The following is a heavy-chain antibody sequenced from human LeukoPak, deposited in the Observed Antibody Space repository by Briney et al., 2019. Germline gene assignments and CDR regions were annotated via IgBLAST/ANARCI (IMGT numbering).Heavy chain of an antibody. V-gene: IGHV3-30*01. CDR2: ISYDGSNK. CDR3: AREAHYDSNFDY. Sequence: GGSLRLSRAASGFTFSSYAMHWVRQAPGKGLEWVAVISYDGSNKYYADSVKGRFTISRDNSKNTLYLQMNSLRAEDTAVYYCAREAHYDSNFDYWGQGTLVTVSS. CDR1: GFTFSSYA. D-gene: IGHD3-3*01. J-gene: IGHJ4*02.